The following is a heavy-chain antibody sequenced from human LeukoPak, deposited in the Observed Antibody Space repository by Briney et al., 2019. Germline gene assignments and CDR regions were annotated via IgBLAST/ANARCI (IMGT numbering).Heavy chain of an antibody. D-gene: IGHD3-10*01. Sequence: ASVKVSCKASGYTFTSYGISWVRQAPGQGLEWMGWISAYNGNTTYAQKLQGRVTMTTDTSTSTAYMELRSLRSDDTAVYYCARVGGSGSYWSNWFDPWGQGTLVTVSS. CDR3: ARVGGSGSYWSNWFDP. V-gene: IGHV1-18*01. J-gene: IGHJ5*02. CDR1: GYTFTSYG. CDR2: ISAYNGNT.